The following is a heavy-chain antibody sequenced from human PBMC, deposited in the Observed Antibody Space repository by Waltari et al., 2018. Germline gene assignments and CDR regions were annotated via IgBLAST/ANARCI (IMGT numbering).Heavy chain of an antibody. CDR1: GYTFIDYY. Sequence: QVQVVQSGAEVKKPGASVSVSCRASGYTFIDYYMHWLRQAPGQGLEWMGWITPKCGATRAAQSCQGRVTMTKDKAINTVYRELGSLRSDDTAVYYCARGRSHGGFDYWGQGTLVTVSS. CDR3: ARGRSHGGFDY. J-gene: IGHJ4*02. CDR2: ITPKCGAT. V-gene: IGHV1-2*02. D-gene: IGHD3-16*01.